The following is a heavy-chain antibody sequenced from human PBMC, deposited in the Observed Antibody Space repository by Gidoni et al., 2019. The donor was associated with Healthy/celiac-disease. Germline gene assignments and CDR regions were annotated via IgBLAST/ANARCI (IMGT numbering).Heavy chain of an antibody. V-gene: IGHV3-23*01. D-gene: IGHD6-13*01. CDR3: AKDRLGSSSWLFDY. J-gene: IGHJ4*02. CDR2: ISGSGGST. Sequence: SGFTFSSYAMSWVRQAPGKGLEWVSAISGSGGSTYYADSVKGRFTISRDNSKNTLYLQMNSLRAEDTAVYYCAKDRLGSSSWLFDYWGQGTLVTVSS. CDR1: GFTFSSYA.